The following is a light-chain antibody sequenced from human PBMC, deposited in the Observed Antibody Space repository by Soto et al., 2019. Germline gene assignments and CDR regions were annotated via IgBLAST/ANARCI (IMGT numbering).Light chain of an antibody. CDR3: QQRGSWTPSIN. Sequence: EVVLTQSPATLSLSPGDRATLSCRASQSVSHALAWYQQKPGQAPRLPINDASSRANAIPASFSGSGSEPDFTLTISTLEPEDFAVYYCQQRGSWTPSINFGQGTRMEIK. CDR1: QSVSHA. J-gene: IGKJ5*01. V-gene: IGKV3-11*01. CDR2: DAS.